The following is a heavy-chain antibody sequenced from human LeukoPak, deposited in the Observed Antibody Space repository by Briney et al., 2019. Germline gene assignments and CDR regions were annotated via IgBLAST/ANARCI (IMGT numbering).Heavy chain of an antibody. Sequence: SETLSLTCAVYGGSFSGYYWSWIRQPPGKGLEWIGEINHSGSTNYNPSLKSRVTISVDTPKNQFSLKLSSVTAADTAVYYCARGPALRYWGQGTLVTVSS. CDR1: GGSFSGYY. V-gene: IGHV4-34*01. J-gene: IGHJ4*02. CDR2: INHSGST. CDR3: ARGPALRY.